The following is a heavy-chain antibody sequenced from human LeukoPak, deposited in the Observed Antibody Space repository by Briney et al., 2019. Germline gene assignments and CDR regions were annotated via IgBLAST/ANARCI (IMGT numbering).Heavy chain of an antibody. CDR3: ARQRGTLKGAFDI. V-gene: IGHV3-23*01. J-gene: IGHJ3*02. CDR1: GFTFSSYA. D-gene: IGHD1-7*01. Sequence: GGSLRLSRAASGFTFSSYAMSWVRQAPEKGLEWVSTISGGGGSTYYTDSVKGRFTISRDNSKNTLYLQMNSLRAEDTAVYYCARQRGTLKGAFDIWGQGTMVTVSS. CDR2: ISGGGGST.